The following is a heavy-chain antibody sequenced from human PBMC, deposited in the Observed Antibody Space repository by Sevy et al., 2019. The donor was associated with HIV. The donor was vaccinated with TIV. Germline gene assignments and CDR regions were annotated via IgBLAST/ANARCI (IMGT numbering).Heavy chain of an antibody. J-gene: IGHJ4*02. CDR3: ARAGSIAAAGTMGY. CDR1: GYTFTGYY. Sequence: ASMKVSCKASGYTFTGYYMHWVRQAPGQGLEWMGWINPNSGGTNYSQKFQGRVTMTRDTSISTAYMELSRLRSDDTAVYYCARAGSIAAAGTMGYWGQGTLVTVSS. D-gene: IGHD6-13*01. V-gene: IGHV1-2*02. CDR2: INPNSGGT.